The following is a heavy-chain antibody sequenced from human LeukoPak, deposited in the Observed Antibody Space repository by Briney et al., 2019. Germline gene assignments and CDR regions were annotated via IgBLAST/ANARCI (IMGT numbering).Heavy chain of an antibody. V-gene: IGHV3-23*01. D-gene: IGHD6-13*01. CDR3: AKYSSNWCDYFDY. J-gene: IGHJ4*02. CDR2: ISASGGTS. CDR1: GFTYSSHA. Sequence: GGSLRLSCAASGFTYSSHAMSWVRQTPGKGLQWVSSISASGGTSKYADSVRGRFTISRDNSKNTLYLQMNSLRAEDTAVYYCAKYSSNWCDYFDYWGQGTLVTVSS.